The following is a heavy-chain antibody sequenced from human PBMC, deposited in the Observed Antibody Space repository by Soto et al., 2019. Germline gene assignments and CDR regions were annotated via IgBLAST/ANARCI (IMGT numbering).Heavy chain of an antibody. CDR2: ISAYNGNT. CDR3: ARDYGITIFGVGTQLGLDP. J-gene: IGHJ5*02. V-gene: IGHV1-18*01. CDR1: GYTFTSYG. D-gene: IGHD3-3*01. Sequence: ASVKVSCKASGYTFTSYGISWVRQAPGQGLEWMGWISAYNGNTNYAQKLQGRVTMTTDTSTSTAYMELRSLRSDDTAVYYCARDYGITIFGVGTQLGLDPCGQGTLVTVS.